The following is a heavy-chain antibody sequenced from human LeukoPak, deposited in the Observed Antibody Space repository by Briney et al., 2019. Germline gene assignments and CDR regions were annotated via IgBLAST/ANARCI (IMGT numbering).Heavy chain of an antibody. CDR3: ARLPGSYYDFWSGYSAINYYYYGMDV. CDR1: GYTFTGYY. D-gene: IGHD3-3*01. Sequence: ASVKVSCKASGYTFTGYYMHWVRQAPGQGLEWMGRINPNSGGTNYAQKFQGRVTMTRDTSISTAYMELSRLRSDDTAVYYCARLPGSYYDFWSGYSAINYYYYGMDVWGQGTTVTVSS. CDR2: INPNSGGT. J-gene: IGHJ6*02. V-gene: IGHV1-2*06.